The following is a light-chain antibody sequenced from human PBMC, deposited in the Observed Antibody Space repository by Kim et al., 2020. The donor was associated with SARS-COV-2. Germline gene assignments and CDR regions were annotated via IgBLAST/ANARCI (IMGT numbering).Light chain of an antibody. CDR1: QSVLYSSNNKNY. J-gene: IGKJ1*01. Sequence: DIVMTQSPDSLAVSLGERATINCKSSQSVLYSSNNKNYLAWYQQKPGQPPKLLIYWVSTRESGVPDRFSGSGSGTDFTLTISSLQAEDVAVYYCQQYYSTPAFGQGTKVEIK. CDR2: WVS. V-gene: IGKV4-1*01. CDR3: QQYYSTPA.